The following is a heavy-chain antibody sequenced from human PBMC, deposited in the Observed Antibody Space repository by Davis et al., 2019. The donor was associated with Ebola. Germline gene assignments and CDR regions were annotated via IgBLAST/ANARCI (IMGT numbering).Heavy chain of an antibody. V-gene: IGHV4-34*01. Sequence: PSETLSLTCAVYGGSFSGYYWSWIRQPPGKGLEWIGEINHSGSTNYNPSLKSRVTISVDTSKNQFSLKLSSVTAADTAVYYCASTPYYYDSSGYYYLNYWGQGTLVTVSS. D-gene: IGHD3-22*01. CDR1: GGSFSGYY. J-gene: IGHJ4*02. CDR2: INHSGST. CDR3: ASTPYYYDSSGYYYLNY.